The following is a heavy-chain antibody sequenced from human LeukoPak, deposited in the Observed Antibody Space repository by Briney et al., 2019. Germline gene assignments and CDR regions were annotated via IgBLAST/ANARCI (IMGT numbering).Heavy chain of an antibody. CDR1: GFPFSSYA. Sequence: GGSLRLSCAASGFPFSSYAMSWVRQAPGKGLEWVSGISGSGGSTSHADSVKGRFTISRDNAKNTLYLQMNSLRAEDTAVYYCARALRYSSSWLFDYWGQGTLVTVSS. CDR2: ISGSGGST. CDR3: ARALRYSSSWLFDY. D-gene: IGHD6-13*01. V-gene: IGHV3-23*01. J-gene: IGHJ4*02.